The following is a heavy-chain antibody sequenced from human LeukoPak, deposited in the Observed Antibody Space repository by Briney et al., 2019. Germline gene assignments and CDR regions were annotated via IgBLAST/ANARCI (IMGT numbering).Heavy chain of an antibody. CDR3: ARDQPYSSGWYSDY. D-gene: IGHD6-19*01. Sequence: GGSLRLSCAVSGFTVSSNYMSWVRQAPGKGLEWVSVIYSGGTTYYYADSVKGRFTISTDNSKNTLYLQMNSLRAEDTAVYYCARDQPYSSGWYSDYWGQGTLVTVSS. V-gene: IGHV3-53*05. J-gene: IGHJ4*02. CDR2: IYSGGTT. CDR1: GFTVSSNY.